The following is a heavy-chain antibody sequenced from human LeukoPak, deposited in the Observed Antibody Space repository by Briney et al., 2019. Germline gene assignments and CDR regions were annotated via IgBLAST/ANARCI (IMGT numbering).Heavy chain of an antibody. J-gene: IGHJ4*02. Sequence: ASVKVSCKASGYTFSSYDINWVRQVPGQGPEWMGWMNPNTGNTGYAQKFEGRVTMSRNTSQRTAYMELSSLRSEDTAVYYCGRARGRGGVMILDYWGQGTRVTVSS. CDR3: GRARGRGGVMILDY. V-gene: IGHV1-8*01. D-gene: IGHD3-16*01. CDR2: MNPNTGNT. CDR1: GYTFSSYD.